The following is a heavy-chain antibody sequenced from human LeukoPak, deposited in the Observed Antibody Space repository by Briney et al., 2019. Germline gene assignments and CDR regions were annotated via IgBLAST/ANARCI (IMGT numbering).Heavy chain of an antibody. V-gene: IGHV1-18*01. CDR2: IRAYNGNT. D-gene: IGHD3-3*01. CDR1: GYTFTSYG. J-gene: IGHJ5*02. Sequence: GASVKVSCKASGYTFTSYGISWVRQAPGQGLEWMGWIRAYNGNTNYAQKLQGRVIMTTDTSTSTAYMELRSLRSDDTAVYYCARTYYDFWSGYPSWFDPWGQGTLVTVSS. CDR3: ARTYYDFWSGYPSWFDP.